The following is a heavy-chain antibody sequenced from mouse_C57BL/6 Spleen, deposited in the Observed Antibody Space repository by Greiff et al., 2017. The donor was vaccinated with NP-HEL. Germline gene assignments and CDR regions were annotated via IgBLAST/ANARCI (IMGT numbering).Heavy chain of an antibody. CDR1: GYAFSSSW. CDR2: IYPGDGDT. V-gene: IGHV1-82*01. J-gene: IGHJ2*01. Sequence: SGPELVKPGASVKISCKASGYAFSSSWMNWVKQRPGKGLEWIGRIYPGDGDTNYNGKFKGKATLTADKSSSTAYMQLSSLTSEDSAVYFCARDLKLGRNYWGQGTTLTVSS. D-gene: IGHD4-1*01. CDR3: ARDLKLGRNY.